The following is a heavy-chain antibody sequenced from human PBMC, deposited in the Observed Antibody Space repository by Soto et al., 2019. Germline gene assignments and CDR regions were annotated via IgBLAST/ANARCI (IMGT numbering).Heavy chain of an antibody. D-gene: IGHD3-3*01. Sequence: PGGSLRLSCAASGFTFSSYGMHWVRQAPGKGLEWVAVISYDGSNKYYADSVKGRFTISRDNSKNTLYLQMNSLRAEDTAVYYCANLEYENTYGMDVWGQGTTVTVSS. CDR3: ANLEYENTYGMDV. J-gene: IGHJ6*02. CDR1: GFTFSSYG. V-gene: IGHV3-30*18. CDR2: ISYDGSNK.